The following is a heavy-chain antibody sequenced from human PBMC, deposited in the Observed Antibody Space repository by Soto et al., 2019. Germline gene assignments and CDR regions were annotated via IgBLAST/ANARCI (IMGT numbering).Heavy chain of an antibody. Sequence: GSLRLSCXSSGFTFGSYSMSWVRQAPGKGLEWIGFIRSRAYYGTTEYAASVQGRFTISRDDSKNIAYLQMDSLRDEDTAVYYCPRAYYDFWSGYDYGMDVWGQGTTVTVSS. CDR2: IRSRAYYGTT. V-gene: IGHV3-49*04. CDR1: GFTFGSYS. D-gene: IGHD3-3*01. CDR3: PRAYYDFWSGYDYGMDV. J-gene: IGHJ6*02.